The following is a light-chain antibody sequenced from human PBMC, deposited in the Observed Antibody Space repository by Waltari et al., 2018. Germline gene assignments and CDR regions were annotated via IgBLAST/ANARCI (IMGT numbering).Light chain of an antibody. CDR3: QAWDSNTVV. Sequence: SYELTQPPSVSVSPGQTASLTCSGDRLGDKYAYWYQQKPGQSPVRVIYQDSRRSSGIPERLSGSNSGNTATLTISGSQAMDEADYYCQAWDSNTVVFGGGTKLTVL. J-gene: IGLJ2*01. CDR2: QDS. CDR1: RLGDKY. V-gene: IGLV3-1*01.